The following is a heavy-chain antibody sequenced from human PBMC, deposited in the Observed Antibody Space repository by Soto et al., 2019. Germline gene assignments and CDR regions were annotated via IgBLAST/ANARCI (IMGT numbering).Heavy chain of an antibody. CDR1: GGSISSGGYS. J-gene: IGHJ4*02. V-gene: IGHV4-30-2*01. Sequence: QLQLQESGSGLVKPSQTLSLTCAVSGGSISSGGYSWSWIRQPPGKGLEWIGYIYHSGSTYYNPSLRSRVTISVARSKNQFSLKLSSVTAADTAVYYCARFHVVTAVFDYWGQGTLVTVSS. CDR2: IYHSGST. D-gene: IGHD2-21*02. CDR3: ARFHVVTAVFDY.